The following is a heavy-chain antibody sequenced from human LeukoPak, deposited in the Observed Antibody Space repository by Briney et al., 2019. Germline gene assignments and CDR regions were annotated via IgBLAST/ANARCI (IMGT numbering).Heavy chain of an antibody. D-gene: IGHD1-26*01. J-gene: IGHJ4*02. CDR2: INPSGGST. V-gene: IGHV1-46*01. Sequence: ASVKVSCKASGYTFTSYYMHWVRQAPGQGLEGMGRINPSGGSTSYAQKFQGRVTITRDTSRSTVYMELSSLRSEDTAVYSCARDSRDKSGIFDYWGQGTLVTVSS. CDR3: ARDSRDKSGIFDY. CDR1: GYTFTSYY.